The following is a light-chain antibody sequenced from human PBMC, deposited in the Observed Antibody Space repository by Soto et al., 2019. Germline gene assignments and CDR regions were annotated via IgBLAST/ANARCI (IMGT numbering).Light chain of an antibody. V-gene: IGLV2-14*01. CDR2: DVN. CDR1: FSDVGGYDF. Sequence: QSVLTQPASVSGSPGQSIAISCTGTFSDVGGYDFVAWYQQHPGKAPKVIIYDVNNRPSGVSNRFFGSKSGNTASLTISGLQTEDEADYYCGSYSTSGSVVFGGGTQLTVL. CDR3: GSYSTSGSVV. J-gene: IGLJ2*01.